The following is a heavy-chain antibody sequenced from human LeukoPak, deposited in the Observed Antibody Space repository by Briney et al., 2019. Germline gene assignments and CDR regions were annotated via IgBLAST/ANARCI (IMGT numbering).Heavy chain of an antibody. J-gene: IGHJ4*02. V-gene: IGHV4-39*01. Sequence: SETPSLTCTVSGGSIRSSSYYWGWIRQPPGKGLEWNGSIYYSGSAYYNASLKSRGTISVDTSKNQFSLRLNSVTAADTAVYFCARQVVAVAGTGYFGYWGQGTLVTVSS. CDR1: GGSIRSSSYY. D-gene: IGHD6-19*01. CDR3: ARQVVAVAGTGYFGY. CDR2: IYYSGSA.